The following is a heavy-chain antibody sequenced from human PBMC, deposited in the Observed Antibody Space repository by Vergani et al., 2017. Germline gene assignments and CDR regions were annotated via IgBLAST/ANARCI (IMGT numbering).Heavy chain of an antibody. CDR1: GGSISSSSYY. CDR3: AGEGGAGLVPEDY. D-gene: IGHD2-2*01. J-gene: IGHJ4*02. V-gene: IGHV4-39*07. CDR2: IYYSGST. Sequence: QLQLQESGPGLVKPSETLSLTCTVSGGSISSSSYYWGWIRQPPGKGLEWIGNIYYSGSTYYNPSLKSRVTISVDTAKNQFSLKLSSVTAADTAVYYCAGEGGAGLVPEDYWGQGTLVTVSS.